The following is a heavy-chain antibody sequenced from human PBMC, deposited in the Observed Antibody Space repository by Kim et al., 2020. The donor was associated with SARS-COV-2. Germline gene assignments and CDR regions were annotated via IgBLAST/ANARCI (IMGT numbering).Heavy chain of an antibody. CDR1: GFTFSSYS. CDR2: ISSSSSTI. CDR3: ARDVPSGTFHPQLYYYYYGMDV. J-gene: IGHJ6*02. D-gene: IGHD3-10*01. V-gene: IGHV3-48*04. Sequence: GGSLRLSCAASGFTFSSYSMNWVRQAPGKGLEWVSYISSSSSTIYYADSVKGRFTISRDNAKNSLYLQMNSLRAEDTAVYYCARDVPSGTFHPQLYYYYYGMDVWGQGTTVTVSS.